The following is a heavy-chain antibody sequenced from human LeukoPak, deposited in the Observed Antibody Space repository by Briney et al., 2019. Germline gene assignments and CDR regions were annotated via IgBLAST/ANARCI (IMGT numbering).Heavy chain of an antibody. CDR2: INHSGST. V-gene: IGHV4-34*01. Sequence: PSETLSLTCAVYGGSFSGYYWSWIRQPPGKGLEWIGEINHSGSTNYNPSLKSRVTISVDTSKNQFSLKLSSVTAADTAVYYCARGSESYYYYGMDVWGQGTTVTGSS. J-gene: IGHJ6*02. CDR1: GGSFSGYY. CDR3: ARGSESYYYYGMDV.